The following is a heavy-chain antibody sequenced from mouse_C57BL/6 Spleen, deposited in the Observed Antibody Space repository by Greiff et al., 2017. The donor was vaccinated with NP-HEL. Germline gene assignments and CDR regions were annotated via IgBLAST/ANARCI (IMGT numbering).Heavy chain of an antibody. V-gene: IGHV1-55*01. CDR1: GYTFTSYW. J-gene: IGHJ4*01. Sequence: QVQLQQPGAELVKPGASVKMSCKASGYTFTSYWITWVKQRPGQGLEWIGDIYPGSGSTNYNEKFKSKATLTVDTSSSTAYMQLSSLTSEDSAVYYCAREGYYDYDLYYAMDYWGQGTSVTVSS. CDR2: IYPGSGST. CDR3: AREGYYDYDLYYAMDY. D-gene: IGHD2-4*01.